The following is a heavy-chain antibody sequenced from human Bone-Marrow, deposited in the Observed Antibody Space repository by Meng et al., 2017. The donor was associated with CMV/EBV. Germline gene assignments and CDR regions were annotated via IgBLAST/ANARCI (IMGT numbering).Heavy chain of an antibody. Sequence: GGSLRLSCAASGFTFSSYWMSWVRQAPGKGLEWVANIKQDGSEKYYVDSVKGRFTISRDNAKNSLYLQMNSLRAEDTAVYYCARDMGPGDCSSTSCYIEKYYYYYGMDVWGQGTTVTVSS. CDR1: GFTFSSYW. V-gene: IGHV3-7*01. D-gene: IGHD2-2*02. CDR3: ARDMGPGDCSSTSCYIEKYYYYYGMDV. J-gene: IGHJ6*02. CDR2: IKQDGSEK.